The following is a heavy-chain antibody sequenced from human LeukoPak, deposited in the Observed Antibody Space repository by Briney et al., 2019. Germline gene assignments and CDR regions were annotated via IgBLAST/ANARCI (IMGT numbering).Heavy chain of an antibody. CDR1: GGSISSSSYY. Sequence: PSETLSLTCTVSGGSISSSSYYWGWIRQPPGKGLEWIGGIYYSGSTYYNPSLKSRVTISVDTPKNQFSLKLSSVTAADTAVYYCAADKLGMADYWGQGTLVTVSS. CDR2: IYYSGST. CDR3: AADKLGMADY. D-gene: IGHD7-27*01. V-gene: IGHV4-39*01. J-gene: IGHJ4*02.